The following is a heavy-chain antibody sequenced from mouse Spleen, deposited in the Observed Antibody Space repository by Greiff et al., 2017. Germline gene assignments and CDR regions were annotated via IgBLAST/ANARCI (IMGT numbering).Heavy chain of an antibody. CDR1: GYAFTNYL. CDR3: ARFQLGTYFDY. V-gene: IGHV1-54*01. D-gene: IGHD4-1*02. J-gene: IGHJ2*01. Sequence: QVQLQQSGAELVRPGTSVKVSCKASGYAFTNYLIEWVKQRPGQGLEWIGVINPGSGGTNYNEKFKGKATLTADKSSSTAYMQLSSLTSDDSAVYFCARFQLGTYFDYWGQGTTLTVSS. CDR2: INPGSGGT.